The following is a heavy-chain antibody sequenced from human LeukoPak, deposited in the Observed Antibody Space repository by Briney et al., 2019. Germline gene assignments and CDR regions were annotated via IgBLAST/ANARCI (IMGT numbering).Heavy chain of an antibody. CDR2: ISYDGSNK. V-gene: IGHV3-30*04. CDR1: GFTFSSYA. CDR3: ARASKITMVRGVIFNYFDY. J-gene: IGHJ4*02. Sequence: GGSLRLSCAASGFTFSSYAMHWVRQAPGKGLEWVAVISYDGSNKYYADSVKGRFTISRDNSKNTLYLQMNSLRAEDTAVYYCARASKITMVRGVIFNYFDYWGQGTLVTVSS. D-gene: IGHD3-10*01.